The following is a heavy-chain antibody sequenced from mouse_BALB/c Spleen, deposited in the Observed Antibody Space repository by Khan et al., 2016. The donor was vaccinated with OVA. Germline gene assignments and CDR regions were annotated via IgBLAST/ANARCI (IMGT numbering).Heavy chain of an antibody. CDR2: INTYTGEP. D-gene: IGHD2-10*01. J-gene: IGHJ4*01. V-gene: IGHV9-3-1*01. CDR1: GYTFTNYG. CDR3: ARPPYFSYVMVF. Sequence: QIQLVQSGPELKKPGETVKISCKASGYTFTNYGMNWVKQAPGKGLKWMGWINTYTGEPTYADDFKGRFALSLETSASTAYLQINNLKNEDTATDYCARPPYFSYVMVFWGQGTSITVSS.